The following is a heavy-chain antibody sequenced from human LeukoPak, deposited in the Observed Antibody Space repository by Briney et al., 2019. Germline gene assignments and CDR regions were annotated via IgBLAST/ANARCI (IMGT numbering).Heavy chain of an antibody. CDR2: IYPGDSDT. CDR1: GYSFTSYW. CDR3: ASTQWAMAGLEYFQH. D-gene: IGHD6-19*01. V-gene: IGHV5-51*01. Sequence: GESLKISCKGSGYSFTSYWIGWVRQMPGKGLEWMGIIYPGDSDTRYSPSFQGQVTISADKSISTAYLQWSSLKASDTAMYYCASTQWAMAGLEYFQHWGQGTLVTVSS. J-gene: IGHJ1*01.